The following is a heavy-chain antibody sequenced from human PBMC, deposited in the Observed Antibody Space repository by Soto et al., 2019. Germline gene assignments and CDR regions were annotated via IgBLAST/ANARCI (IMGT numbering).Heavy chain of an antibody. CDR1: GGSISSSSYY. J-gene: IGHJ4*02. V-gene: IGHV4-39*01. D-gene: IGHD6-13*01. CDR3: ARHVPLTGIAAAGFDY. Sequence: SETLSLTCTVSGGSISSSSYYWGWIRQPPGKGLEWIGSIYYSGSTYYNPSLKSRVTISVDTSKNQFSLKLSSVTAADTAVYYCARHVPLTGIAAAGFDYWGQGTLVTVSS. CDR2: IYYSGST.